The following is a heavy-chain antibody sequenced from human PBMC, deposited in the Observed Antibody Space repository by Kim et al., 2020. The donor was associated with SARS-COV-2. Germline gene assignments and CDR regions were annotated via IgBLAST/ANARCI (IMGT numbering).Heavy chain of an antibody. V-gene: IGHV1-69*13. D-gene: IGHD3-9*01. J-gene: IGHJ4*02. CDR2: IIPIFGTA. Sequence: SVKVSCKASGGTFSSYAISWVRQAPGQGLEWMGGIIPIFGTANYAQKFQGRVTITADESTSTAYMELSSLRSEDTAVYYCARDLSQIGDWFHYFDYWGQGTLVTVSS. CDR1: GGTFSSYA. CDR3: ARDLSQIGDWFHYFDY.